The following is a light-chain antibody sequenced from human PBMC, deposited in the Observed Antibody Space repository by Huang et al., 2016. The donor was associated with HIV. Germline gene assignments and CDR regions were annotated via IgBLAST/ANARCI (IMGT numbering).Light chain of an antibody. V-gene: IGKV3-15*01. CDR2: CAS. Sequence: EVVMTQSPATLSVSPGAGATLSCRASQSVDNYVAWYQQKPGQAPRLLIYCASTRAAGIPARFSGSGSGTEFTLTISNLQSEDFAIYYCQQYNKWPPNTFGQGTKLQIK. CDR3: QQYNKWPPNT. J-gene: IGKJ2*01. CDR1: QSVDNY.